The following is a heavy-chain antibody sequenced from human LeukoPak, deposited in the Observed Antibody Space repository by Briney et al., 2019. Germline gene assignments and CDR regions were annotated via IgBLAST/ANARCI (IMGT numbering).Heavy chain of an antibody. CDR2: INPNSGGT. V-gene: IGHV1-2*02. D-gene: IGHD3-9*01. Sequence: ASVKVSCKASGYTFTGCYMHWVRQAPGQGLEWMGWINPNSGGTNYAQKFQGRVTMTRDTSISTAYMELSRLRSDDTAVYYCARGDYDILTGEFDPWGQGTLVTVSS. J-gene: IGHJ5*02. CDR1: GYTFTGCY. CDR3: ARGDYDILTGEFDP.